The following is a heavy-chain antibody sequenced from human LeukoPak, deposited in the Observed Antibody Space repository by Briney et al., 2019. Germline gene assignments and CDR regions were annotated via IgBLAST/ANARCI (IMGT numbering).Heavy chain of an antibody. D-gene: IGHD6-13*01. Sequence: GGSLRLSCAASGFTFSNYAMSWVRQAPGKGLEWVSLIGGSGNNIYYADSVKGRFTISRDNSKNTLYLQMNSLRAEDTAVYHCARGSTSTWYDYWGQGILVTVSS. CDR1: GFTFSNYA. CDR2: IGGSGNNI. V-gene: IGHV3-23*01. J-gene: IGHJ4*02. CDR3: ARGSTSTWYDY.